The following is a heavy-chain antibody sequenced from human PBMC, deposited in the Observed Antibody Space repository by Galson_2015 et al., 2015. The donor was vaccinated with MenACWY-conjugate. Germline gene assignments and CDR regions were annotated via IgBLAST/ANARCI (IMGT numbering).Heavy chain of an antibody. V-gene: IGHV5-10-1*01. CDR1: GYSFTSYY. Sequence: SGAEVKKPGESLRISCKGSGYSFTSYYISWVRQMPGKGLEWMGRIDPTDSYTNYSPSVQGHVTISADKSVNTAYLQWSSLKASDTALYYCARHKGTWYFEDWGQGSLVTVSS. D-gene: IGHD6-13*01. J-gene: IGHJ4*02. CDR2: IDPTDSYT. CDR3: ARHKGTWYFED.